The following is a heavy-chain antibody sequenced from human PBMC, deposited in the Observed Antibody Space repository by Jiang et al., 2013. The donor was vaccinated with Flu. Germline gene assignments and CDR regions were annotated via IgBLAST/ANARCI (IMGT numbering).Heavy chain of an antibody. V-gene: IGHV4-31*03. J-gene: IGHJ4*02. CDR1: GGSISSGGYY. CDR3: GLSSDSSGYIFDY. D-gene: IGHD3-22*01. Sequence: GPGLVKPSQTLSLTCTVSGGSISSGGYYWSWIRQHPGKGLEWIGYIYYSGSTYYNPSLKSRVTISVDTSKNQFSLKLSSVTAADTAVYYCGLSSDSSGYIFDYWGQGTLVTVSS. CDR2: IYYSGST.